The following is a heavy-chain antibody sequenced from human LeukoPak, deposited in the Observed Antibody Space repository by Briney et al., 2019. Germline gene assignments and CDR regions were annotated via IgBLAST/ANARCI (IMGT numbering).Heavy chain of an antibody. V-gene: IGHV1-18*01. Sequence: ASVKVSCKASGYTFTSYGISWVRQAPGQGLEWMGWISAYNGNTNYAQKLQGRVTMTTDTSTSTAYMELRSLRSDDTAVYYCARVDDPLTTDAFDIWGQGTMITVSS. D-gene: IGHD3-3*01. CDR2: ISAYNGNT. CDR1: GYTFTSYG. CDR3: ARVDDPLTTDAFDI. J-gene: IGHJ3*02.